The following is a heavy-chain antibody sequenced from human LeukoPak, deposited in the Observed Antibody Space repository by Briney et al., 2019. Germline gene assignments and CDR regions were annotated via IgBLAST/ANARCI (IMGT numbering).Heavy chain of an antibody. D-gene: IGHD3-10*01. CDR3: AKERGFGELLYSDY. Sequence: GGSLRLSCAAPGFTFSSYGMHWVRQAPGKGLEWVAVISYDGSNKYYADSVKGRFTMSRDNSKNTLDLQINSLRAEDTAVYYCAKERGFGELLYSDYWGQGTLVTVSS. CDR1: GFTFSSYG. J-gene: IGHJ4*02. V-gene: IGHV3-30*18. CDR2: ISYDGSNK.